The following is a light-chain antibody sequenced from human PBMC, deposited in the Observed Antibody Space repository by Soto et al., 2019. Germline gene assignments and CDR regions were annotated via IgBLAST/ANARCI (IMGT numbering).Light chain of an antibody. CDR2: HSS. CDR1: QSITTH. CDR3: QQYNTWHRT. V-gene: IGKV3-15*01. Sequence: EIVLTQSPGTLSLSPGGRATLSCRASQSITTHLAWYQQRPGQAPRLLIYHSSTRATGVPTRFSGSGSGTDFTLTINSLQYEDIAVYYCQQYNTWHRTFGQGTKVDI. J-gene: IGKJ1*01.